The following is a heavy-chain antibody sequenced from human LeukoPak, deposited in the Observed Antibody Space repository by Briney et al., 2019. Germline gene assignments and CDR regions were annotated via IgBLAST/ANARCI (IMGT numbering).Heavy chain of an antibody. CDR3: ARAPEQGTCDF. CDR1: GFSFDKDW. D-gene: IGHD1-1*01. J-gene: IGHJ4*02. V-gene: IGHV3-74*03. Sequence: QPGGSLRLSCTAPGFSFDKDWMHWVRQAPGKGLEWVSRINYRGRDTTYADSVKGRFAISRDNSKNTLYLNMNNLRADDTAMYYCARAPEQGTCDFWGQGTLVTVSS. CDR2: INYRGRDT.